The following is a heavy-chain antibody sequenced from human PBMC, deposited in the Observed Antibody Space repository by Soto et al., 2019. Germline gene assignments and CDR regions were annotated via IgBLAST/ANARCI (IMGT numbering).Heavy chain of an antibody. CDR1: GYAFTTYG. J-gene: IGHJ4*02. D-gene: IGHD1-1*01. V-gene: IGHV1-18*01. CDR3: ARGRYGDY. CDR2: ISAHNGNT. Sequence: QVHLVQSGAEVKKPGASVKVSCKGPGYAFTTYGITWVRRAPGQGLEWMGWISAHNGNTNYAQKLQGRVTVTRDTSTSTAYMELRSLRSDDTAVYYCARGRYGDYWGQGALVTVSS.